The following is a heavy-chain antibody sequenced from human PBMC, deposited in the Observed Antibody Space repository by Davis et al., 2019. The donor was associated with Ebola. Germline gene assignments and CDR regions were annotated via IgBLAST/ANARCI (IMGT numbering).Heavy chain of an antibody. V-gene: IGHV1-2*02. CDR2: INPNSGDT. CDR3: ARGGYFDWLTRWHYYGMDV. CDR1: GYTFTGYY. D-gene: IGHD3-9*01. J-gene: IGHJ6*02. Sequence: AASVKVSCKASGYTFTGYYIHWVRQAPGQGLEWMGWINPNSGDTKYSQKFQGRVTMTRSTSISTAYMELSSLRSEDTAVYYCARGGYFDWLTRWHYYGMDVWGQGTTVTVSS.